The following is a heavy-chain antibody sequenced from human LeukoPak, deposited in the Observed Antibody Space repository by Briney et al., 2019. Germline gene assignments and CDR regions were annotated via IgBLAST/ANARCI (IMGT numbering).Heavy chain of an antibody. CDR1: GFTFDDYA. D-gene: IGHD3-10*01. V-gene: IGHV3-43D*03. J-gene: IGHJ6*03. CDR2: ISWDGGST. CDR3: ARGGYGHNMDV. Sequence: GGSLRLSCAASGFTFDDYAMHWVRQAPGKGLEWVSLISWDGGSTYYADSVKGRFTVSRDNAKNTVYLQMSSLRAEDTAVYYCARGGYGHNMDVWGEGTTVTVSS.